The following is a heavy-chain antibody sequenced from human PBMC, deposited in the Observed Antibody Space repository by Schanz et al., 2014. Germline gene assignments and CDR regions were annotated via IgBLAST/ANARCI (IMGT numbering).Heavy chain of an antibody. CDR1: GGSISSFY. D-gene: IGHD2-21*01. CDR3: TRSTLWSYDV. J-gene: IGHJ3*01. V-gene: IGHV4-59*12. Sequence: QVQLQQWGAGLLKPSETLSLTCTVSGGSISSFYWSWIRQPPGKGLEWIANIYYSGSTNYNPSLKSRVPMSVDTSQNRFSLILSSMTAADTAVYYCTRSTLWSYDVWGRGTMVIVSS. CDR2: IYYSGST.